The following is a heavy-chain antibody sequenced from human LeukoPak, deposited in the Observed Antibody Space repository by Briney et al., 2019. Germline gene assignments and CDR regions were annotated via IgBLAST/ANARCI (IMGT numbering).Heavy chain of an antibody. Sequence: PGGSLRLSCAASGFTFSSYAMNWVRQAPGTRLEWVSSITGGGESTYHADSVKGRFTISRDNSKNTVSLQMNSLRAEDTAVYYCVKGERVYCSASTCYPFDYWGQGILVSVSS. J-gene: IGHJ4*02. CDR1: GFTFSSYA. CDR2: ITGGGEST. V-gene: IGHV3-23*01. CDR3: VKGERVYCSASTCYPFDY. D-gene: IGHD2-15*01.